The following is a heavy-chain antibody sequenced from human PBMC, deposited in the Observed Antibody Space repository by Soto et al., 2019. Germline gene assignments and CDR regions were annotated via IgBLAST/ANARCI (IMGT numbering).Heavy chain of an antibody. CDR2: IVVGSGNT. CDR1: GFTFTSSA. J-gene: IGHJ4*02. V-gene: IGHV1-58*01. D-gene: IGHD3-22*01. Sequence: GASMKVSCKPSGFTFTSSAVQWVRQARGPRLEWIGWIVVGSGNTNYAQKFQERVTIPRDMSTSTAYMELSSLRSEDTAVYFCAADLSSGYYPPLYWGQGNLVTVSS. CDR3: AADLSSGYYPPLY.